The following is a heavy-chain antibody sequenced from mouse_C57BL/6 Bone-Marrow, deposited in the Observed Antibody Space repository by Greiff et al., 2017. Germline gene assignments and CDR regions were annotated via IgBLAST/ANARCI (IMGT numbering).Heavy chain of an antibody. J-gene: IGHJ2*01. CDR2: INPNNGGT. D-gene: IGHD3-2*02. CDR3: ASRSSGPGSYFDY. V-gene: IGHV1-18*01. CDR1: GYTFTDYN. Sequence: EVQRVESGPELVKPGASVKIPCKASGYTFTDYNMDWVKQSHGKSLEWIGDINPNNGGTIYNQKFKGKATLTVDKSSSTAYMELRSLTSEDTAVYYCASRSSGPGSYFDYWGQGTTLTVSS.